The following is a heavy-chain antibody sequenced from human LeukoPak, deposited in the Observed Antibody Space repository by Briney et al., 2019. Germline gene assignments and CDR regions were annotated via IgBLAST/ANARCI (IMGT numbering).Heavy chain of an antibody. CDR2: INPNSGGA. V-gene: IGHV1-2*06. D-gene: IGHD6-13*01. CDR1: GYTFTGYY. J-gene: IGHJ4*02. Sequence: GASVKVSCKASGYTFTGYYIHWVRQAPGQGLEWMGRINPNSGGANYAQRFQGRVTMTRDTSINTAYMELSSLRSDDTAIYYCARDFGEAAGPYWGQGTLVTVSS. CDR3: ARDFGEAAGPY.